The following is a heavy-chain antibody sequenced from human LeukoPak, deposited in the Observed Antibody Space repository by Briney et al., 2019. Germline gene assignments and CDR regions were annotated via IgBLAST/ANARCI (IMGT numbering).Heavy chain of an antibody. V-gene: IGHV4-30-2*02. Sequence: PSETLSPTCAVSGGSISSGGYSWSWIRQPPGKGLEWIGYIYHSGSTYYNPSLKSRVTISVDRSKNQFSLKLSSVTAADTAVYYCVRSHATPTRSNWFDPWGQGTLVTVSS. D-gene: IGHD2-15*01. CDR3: VRSHATPTRSNWFDP. J-gene: IGHJ5*02. CDR2: IYHSGST. CDR1: GGSISSGGYS.